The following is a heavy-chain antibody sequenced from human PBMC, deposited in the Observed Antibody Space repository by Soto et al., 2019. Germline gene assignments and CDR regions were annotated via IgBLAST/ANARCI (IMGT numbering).Heavy chain of an antibody. Sequence: QVQLVESGGGVVQPGRSLRLSCAASGFTFSSYAMHWVRQAPGKGLEWVAVISYDGSNKYYADSVKGRFTISSDNSKNTLYLQMNSLRAEDTAVYYCARGAYSNGAIGLYYYYYYGMDVWGQGTTVTVSS. CDR1: GFTFSSYA. CDR2: ISYDGSNK. V-gene: IGHV3-30-3*01. J-gene: IGHJ6*02. CDR3: ARGAYSNGAIGLYYYYYYGMDV. D-gene: IGHD4-4*01.